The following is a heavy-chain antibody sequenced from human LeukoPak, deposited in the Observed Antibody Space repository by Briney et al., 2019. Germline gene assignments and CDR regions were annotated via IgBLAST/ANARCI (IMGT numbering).Heavy chain of an antibody. V-gene: IGHV3-66*01. CDR2: IYSGGRT. CDR1: GFTVSSNY. Sequence: GGSLRLSCAASGFTVSSNYMSWVRQAPGKGLEWVSVIYSGGRTYYSDSVKGRFTISRDNSKNTLYLQMNSLRAEDTAVYYCARESNSGYYLSYWGQGTLVTVSS. J-gene: IGHJ4*02. D-gene: IGHD3-22*01. CDR3: ARESNSGYYLSY.